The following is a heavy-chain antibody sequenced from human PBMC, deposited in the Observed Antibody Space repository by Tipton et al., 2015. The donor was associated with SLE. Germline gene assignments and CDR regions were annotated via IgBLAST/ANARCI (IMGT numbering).Heavy chain of an antibody. CDR1: GFTVSSNY. CDR2: IYSGGTT. Sequence: SLRLSCAASGFTVSSNYMSWVRQAPGKGLEWVSVIYSGGTTYYADSVKGRFAISRDNSKNTLYLQMNSLRAEDTAVYYCARGSLVRGTDYWGQGTLVTVSS. J-gene: IGHJ4*02. V-gene: IGHV3-66*02. D-gene: IGHD1-26*01. CDR3: ARGSLVRGTDY.